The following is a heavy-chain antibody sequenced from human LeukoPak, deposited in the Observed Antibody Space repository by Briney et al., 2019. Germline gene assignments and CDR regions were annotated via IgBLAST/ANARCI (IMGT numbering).Heavy chain of an antibody. D-gene: IGHD1-1*01. J-gene: IGHJ4*02. CDR3: ARVDTTLSYKLVY. Sequence: PGGSLRLSCAASGFTVSTNCMIWVRQPPGKGLEWVSVIYNTGSTYNADSVKGRFTISRHNSKNTVYLQMNNLRAEETAMYYCARVDTTLSYKLVYWGQGTLVTVSS. V-gene: IGHV3-53*04. CDR1: GFTVSTNC. CDR2: IYNTGST.